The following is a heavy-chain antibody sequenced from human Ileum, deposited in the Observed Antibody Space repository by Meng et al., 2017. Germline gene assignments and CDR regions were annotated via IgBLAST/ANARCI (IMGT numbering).Heavy chain of an antibody. Sequence: QVQLQESRPGLGRPSGTLSLSFGVSIDSISSNTYWSWVRQPPGKGLEWIGQISHSGSAYYNPSLKSRVTMSVDKSKSQFSLMLTSVTAADTAIYYCARHGGYSQDFWGQGTLVTVSS. V-gene: IGHV4-4*02. CDR1: IDSISSNTY. D-gene: IGHD4-23*01. J-gene: IGHJ4*02. CDR3: ARHGGYSQDF. CDR2: ISHSGSA.